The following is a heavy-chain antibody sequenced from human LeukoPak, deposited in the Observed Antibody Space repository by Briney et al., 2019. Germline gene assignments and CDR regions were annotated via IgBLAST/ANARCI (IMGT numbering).Heavy chain of an antibody. V-gene: IGHV5-51*01. CDR2: IYPGDSDT. D-gene: IGHD3-3*01. CDR3: ARGWSGYYLNNWFDP. CDR1: GYSFTSYW. J-gene: IGHJ5*02. Sequence: GESLKSSCKGSGYSFTSYWIGWVRQMPGKGLEWMGIIYPGDSDTRYSPSFQGQVTISADKSISTAYLQWSSLKALDTAMYYCARGWSGYYLNNWFDPWGQGTLVTVSS.